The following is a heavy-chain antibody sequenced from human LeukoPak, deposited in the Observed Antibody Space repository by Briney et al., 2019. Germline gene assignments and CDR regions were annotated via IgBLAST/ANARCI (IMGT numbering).Heavy chain of an antibody. J-gene: IGHJ3*02. CDR3: ANDYGDYYDAFDI. CDR1: GYTFTGYY. Sequence: ASVKVSCKASGYTFTGYYMHWVRQAPGQGLEWIGWINPNSGGTNYAQKFQGRVTMTRDTSISTAYMELSRLRSDDTAVYYCANDYGDYYDAFDIWGQGTMVTVSS. V-gene: IGHV1-2*02. CDR2: INPNSGGT. D-gene: IGHD4-17*01.